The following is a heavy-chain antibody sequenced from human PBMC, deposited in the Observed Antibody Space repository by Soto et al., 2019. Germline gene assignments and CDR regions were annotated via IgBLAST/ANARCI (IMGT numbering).Heavy chain of an antibody. CDR1: GGSISSSSYY. CDR2: IYYSGST. J-gene: IGHJ4*02. Sequence: TSETLSLTCTVSGGSISSSSYYWGWIRQPPGKGLEWIGSIYYSGSTYYNPSLKSRVTISVDTSKNQFSLKLSSVTAADTAVYYCARCTFPYGDFDYWGQGALVTVSS. CDR3: ARCTFPYGDFDY. D-gene: IGHD4-17*01. V-gene: IGHV4-39*01.